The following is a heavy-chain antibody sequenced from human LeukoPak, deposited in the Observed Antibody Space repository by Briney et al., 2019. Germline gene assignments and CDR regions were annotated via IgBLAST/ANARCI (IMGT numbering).Heavy chain of an antibody. V-gene: IGHV3-49*04. J-gene: IGHJ5*02. CDR1: GFNFGDYA. CDR2: IRNKAYGATT. CDR3: SRGPANNHSWSGYYDNWFGP. Sequence: GGSLRLSCTSSGFNFGDYAMTWVRQAPGKGLEWVGFIRNKAYGATTQYAASAKGRFTISRDDSKSVADLQMNNLKTEDTAVYYCSRGPANNHSWSGYYDNWFGPWGQGTLVTVST. D-gene: IGHD3-3*02.